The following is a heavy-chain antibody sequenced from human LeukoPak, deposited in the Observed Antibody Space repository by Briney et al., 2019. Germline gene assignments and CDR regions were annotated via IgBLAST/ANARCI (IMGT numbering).Heavy chain of an antibody. J-gene: IGHJ4*02. Sequence: SETLSLTCTVSGGSISSYYCSWIRQPPGKGLEWIGYMYYSGSTNYNPSLKSRVTISVDTSKNQFSLKLSSVTAADTAVYYCARARGRTAITMDYWGQGTLVTVSS. D-gene: IGHD5-18*01. CDR3: ARARGRTAITMDY. CDR1: GGSISSYY. CDR2: MYYSGST. V-gene: IGHV4-59*12.